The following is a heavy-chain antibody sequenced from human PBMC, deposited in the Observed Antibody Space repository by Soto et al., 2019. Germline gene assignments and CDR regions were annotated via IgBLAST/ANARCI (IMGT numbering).Heavy chain of an antibody. J-gene: IGHJ4*02. CDR2: VNPILAMS. V-gene: IGHV1-69*02. Sequence: QVQLVQSGAEVKKPGSSVKVSCKASGDTFSFYTLNWIRQAPGQGFEWVGRVNPILAMSSSAHKFQGRVSMVADTSTGTAYMGMRSLRSDATAVYYCATSYGSVSRPFDYWGQGTLVTVSS. CDR3: ATSYGSVSRPFDY. D-gene: IGHD3-10*01. CDR1: GDTFSFYT.